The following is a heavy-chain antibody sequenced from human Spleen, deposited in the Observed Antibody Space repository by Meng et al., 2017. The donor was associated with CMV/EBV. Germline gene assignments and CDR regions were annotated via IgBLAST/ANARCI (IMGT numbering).Heavy chain of an antibody. Sequence: GESLKISCAASEFTFSSYWMSWVRQAPGKGLEWVANIKQDGSHKYYVDSVKGRFTISRDNAKNSLYLQMNSLRAEDTAVYYCARDWYGYSHHRFDFWGQGTLVTVSS. CDR2: IKQDGSHK. CDR1: EFTFSSYW. D-gene: IGHD5-18*01. V-gene: IGHV3-7*01. CDR3: ARDWYGYSHHRFDF. J-gene: IGHJ4*02.